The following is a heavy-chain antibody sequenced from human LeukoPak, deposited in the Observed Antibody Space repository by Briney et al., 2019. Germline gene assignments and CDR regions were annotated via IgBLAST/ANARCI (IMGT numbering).Heavy chain of an antibody. D-gene: IGHD5/OR15-5a*01. CDR2: IRYDGSNK. J-gene: IGHJ4*02. CDR1: GFTFSSYG. CDR3: ARVSTRVYNSIDY. V-gene: IGHV3-30*02. Sequence: PGGSLRLSCAASGFTFSSYGMHWVRQAPGKGLEWVAFIRYDGSNKYYADSVKGRFTISRDNSKNTLYLQMNSLRAEDTAVYYCARVSTRVYNSIDYWGQGTLVTVSS.